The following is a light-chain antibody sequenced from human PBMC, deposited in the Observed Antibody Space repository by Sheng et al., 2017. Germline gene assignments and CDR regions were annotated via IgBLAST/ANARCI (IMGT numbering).Light chain of an antibody. J-gene: IGKJ2*01. V-gene: IGKV1-5*03. CDR2: MAS. CDR1: QSITSW. Sequence: DIQMTQSPSTLSASVGDRVTITCRASQSITSWLAWYQQKPGKAPTLLIYMASNLESGVPSRFSGSGSGTEFTLTISSLQPDDFAIYYCHQXKTYPYTFGQGTKLEIK. CDR3: HQXKTYPYT.